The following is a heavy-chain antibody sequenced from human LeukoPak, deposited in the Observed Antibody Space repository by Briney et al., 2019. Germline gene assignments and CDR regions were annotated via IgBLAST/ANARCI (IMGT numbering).Heavy chain of an antibody. D-gene: IGHD2-15*01. V-gene: IGHV3-23*01. CDR2: ISSSGDSK. CDR1: GFTFNNYA. CDR3: AKDRRGGFIVVVLEN. J-gene: IGHJ4*02. Sequence: GRSLRLSCAASGFTFNNYALSWVRQAPGKGLEWVSAISSSGDSKQYAESVKGRFTISRDNSKNTLYLQMNNLRAEDTAVYYCAKDRRGGFIVVVLENWGQGILVTVSS.